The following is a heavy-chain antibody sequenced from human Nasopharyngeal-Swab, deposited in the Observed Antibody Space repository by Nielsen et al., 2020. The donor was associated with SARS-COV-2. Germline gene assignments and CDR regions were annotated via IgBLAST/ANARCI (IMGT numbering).Heavy chain of an antibody. Sequence: GESLKISCAASGFTFSVYWIHWVRQAQGKGLVYVAGINADGSDKRYADSVKGRFTISRDNAKSTAFLEMNSLSADETAVYYCTRGSNLVVAVADYCGQGTLVTLSS. CDR2: INADGSDK. CDR1: GFTFSVYW. CDR3: TRGSNLVVAVADY. D-gene: IGHD2-15*01. J-gene: IGHJ4*02. V-gene: IGHV3-74*01.